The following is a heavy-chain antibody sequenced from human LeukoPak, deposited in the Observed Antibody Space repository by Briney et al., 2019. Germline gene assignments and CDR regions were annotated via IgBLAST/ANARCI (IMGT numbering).Heavy chain of an antibody. D-gene: IGHD1-7*01. J-gene: IGHJ6*02. Sequence: ASVKVSCKASGYTCTTYATHWVRQAPGQRLEWMGWINAGNGYTKSSQRFQGRVTFTRDTSASTAYMELSSLRSEDTAVYYCARGPGITGTAPGLDVWGQGTTVTVSS. CDR2: INAGNGYT. CDR1: GYTCTTYA. CDR3: ARGPGITGTAPGLDV. V-gene: IGHV1-3*01.